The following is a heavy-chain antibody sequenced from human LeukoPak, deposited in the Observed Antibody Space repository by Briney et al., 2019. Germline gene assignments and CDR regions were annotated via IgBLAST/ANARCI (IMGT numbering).Heavy chain of an antibody. D-gene: IGHD1-14*01. CDR3: ARDPTPGITVFPYPGRW. Sequence: ASVKVSCKTSGYTFTSYGISWVRRAPGQGLEWVGWISGYSGNTKYAEKFQDRVALIRDTSTNTMYMELKSLTSDDTAMYYCARDPTPGITVFPYPGRWWGQGTLVTVSS. CDR1: GYTFTSYG. CDR2: ISGYSGNT. J-gene: IGHJ4*02. V-gene: IGHV1-18*04.